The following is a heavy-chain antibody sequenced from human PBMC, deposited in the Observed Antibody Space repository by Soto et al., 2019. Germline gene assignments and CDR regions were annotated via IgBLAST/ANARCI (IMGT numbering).Heavy chain of an antibody. CDR2: IKQDGSEK. CDR3: ARHLRADYDFWSGYYTLLTNWFVP. Sequence: EVQLVESGGGLVQPGGSLRLSCAASGFTFSSYWMSWVRQAPGKGLEWVANIKQDGSEKYYVDSVKGRFTISRDNAKNSLYLQINSLRAEDTAVYYCARHLRADYDFWSGYYTLLTNWFVPWGQGTLVTVSS. V-gene: IGHV3-7*01. J-gene: IGHJ5*02. CDR1: GFTFSSYW. D-gene: IGHD3-3*01.